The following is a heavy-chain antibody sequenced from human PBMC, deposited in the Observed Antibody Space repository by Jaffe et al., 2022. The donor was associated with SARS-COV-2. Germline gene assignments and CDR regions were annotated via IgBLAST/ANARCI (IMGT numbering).Heavy chain of an antibody. V-gene: IGHV3-30-3*01. CDR3: ARGSGAGTEDYFDY. CDR1: GFTFSSYA. D-gene: IGHD3-10*01. CDR2: ISYDGSNK. J-gene: IGHJ4*02. Sequence: QVQLVESGGGVVQPGRSLRLSCAASGFTFSSYAMHWVRQAPGKGLEWVAVISYDGSNKYYADSVKGRFTISRDNSKNTLYLQMNSLRAEDTAVYYCARGSGAGTEDYFDYWGQGTLVTVSS.